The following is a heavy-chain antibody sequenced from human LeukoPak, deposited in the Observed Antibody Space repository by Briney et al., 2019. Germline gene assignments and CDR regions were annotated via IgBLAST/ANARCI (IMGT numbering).Heavy chain of an antibody. D-gene: IGHD4-17*01. V-gene: IGHV1-18*04. Sequence: ASVKVSCKASGYTFTSYGISWVRQAPGQGLEWMGWISAYNGNTNYAQKLQGRVTMTTDTSTSTAYMELRSLRSDDTAVYYCARSGRDYGDYGYYYYGMDVWGKGTTVTVSS. CDR1: GYTFTSYG. CDR3: ARSGRDYGDYGYYYYGMDV. J-gene: IGHJ6*04. CDR2: ISAYNGNT.